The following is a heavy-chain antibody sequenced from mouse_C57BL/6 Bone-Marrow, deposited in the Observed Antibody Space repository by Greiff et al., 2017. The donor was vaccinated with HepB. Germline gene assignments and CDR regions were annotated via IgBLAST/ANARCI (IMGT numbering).Heavy chain of an antibody. CDR3: ARSYYDYGAY. V-gene: IGHV5-15*01. Sequence: EVHLVESGGGLVQPGGSLKLSCAASGFTFSDYGMAWVRQAPRQGPEWVAFISNLAYSIYYADTVTGRFTISREKAKNTLYLEMSSLRSEDTAMYYCARSYYDYGAYWGQGTLVTVSA. J-gene: IGHJ3*01. D-gene: IGHD2-4*01. CDR1: GFTFSDYG. CDR2: ISNLAYSI.